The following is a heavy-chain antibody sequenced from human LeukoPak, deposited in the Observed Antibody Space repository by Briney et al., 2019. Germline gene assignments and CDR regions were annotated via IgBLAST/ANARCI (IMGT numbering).Heavy chain of an antibody. J-gene: IGHJ4*02. CDR3: ARSSGYSGYDEGDEFDY. CDR2: INPNSGGT. V-gene: IGHV1-2*02. CDR1: GYTFTGYY. D-gene: IGHD5-12*01. Sequence: ASVKVSCKASGYTFTGYYMHWVRQAPGQGLEWMGWINPNSGGTNYAQKFQGRVTMTRDTSISTAYMELSRLRSDDTAVYYCARSSGYSGYDEGDEFDYWGQGTLVTVSS.